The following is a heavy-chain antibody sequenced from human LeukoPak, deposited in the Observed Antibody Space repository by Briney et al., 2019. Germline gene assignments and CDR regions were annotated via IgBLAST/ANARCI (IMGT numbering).Heavy chain of an antibody. V-gene: IGHV3-23*01. D-gene: IGHD3-10*01. CDR1: GFIFSHYG. J-gene: IGHJ4*02. CDR3: AKDRHYYGSGSYYSYFDY. CDR2: ITSRSTT. Sequence: GGSLRLSCAASGFIFSHYGMNWVRQAPGKGLEWVSGITSRSTTYYADSVKGRFTISRDNSKNTLYLQMNSLRAEDTAVYYCAKDRHYYGSGSYYSYFDYWGQGTLVTVSS.